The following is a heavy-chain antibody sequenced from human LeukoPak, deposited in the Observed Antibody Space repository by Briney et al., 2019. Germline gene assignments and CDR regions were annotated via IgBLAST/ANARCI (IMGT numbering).Heavy chain of an antibody. CDR2: ISSSGSTT. D-gene: IGHD3-22*01. Sequence: GGSLRLSCAASGFTFSSYEMSWVRQAPGKGLEWVSYISSSGSTTSYADSVKGRFTISRDNAKNSLNLQMNSLRAEDTAVYYCARDTGSGYCGPFDYWGQGTLVTVSS. J-gene: IGHJ4*02. CDR3: ARDTGSGYCGPFDY. V-gene: IGHV3-48*03. CDR1: GFTFSSYE.